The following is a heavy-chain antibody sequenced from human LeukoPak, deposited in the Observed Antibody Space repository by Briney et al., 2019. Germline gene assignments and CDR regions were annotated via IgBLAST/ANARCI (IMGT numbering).Heavy chain of an antibody. Sequence: GGSLRLSCAASGFTFSNYWMHWVRQAPGKGLVWVSRINYDGTTTGYADSVKGRFTISRDNAKSTLYLQMNSLRAEDTAVYYCARRDVFDIWGQGTMVTVSS. V-gene: IGHV3-74*01. CDR3: ARRDVFDI. J-gene: IGHJ3*02. CDR1: GFTFSNYW. CDR2: INYDGTTT.